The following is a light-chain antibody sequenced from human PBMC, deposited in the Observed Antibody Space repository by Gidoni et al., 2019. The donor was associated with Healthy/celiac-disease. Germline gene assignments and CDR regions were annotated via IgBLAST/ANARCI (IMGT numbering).Light chain of an antibody. CDR2: AAY. V-gene: IGKV1-39*01. Sequence: DIQMTQSPSSLSASVADRVTITFRASQSISSYLNWYQQKPGKAHKLLLYAAYRLKSGVPSRFSGSGSGTDFTLTISRLQHEDFANYYCQQSYSTPPTFGQGTKVEIK. CDR3: QQSYSTPPT. J-gene: IGKJ1*01. CDR1: QSISSY.